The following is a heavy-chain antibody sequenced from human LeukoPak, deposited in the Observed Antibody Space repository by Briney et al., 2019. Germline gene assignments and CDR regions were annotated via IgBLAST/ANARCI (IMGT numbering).Heavy chain of an antibody. V-gene: IGHV3-23*01. CDR3: AIMHGYYDGTGYWVQ. D-gene: IGHD3-22*01. Sequence: PGGSLRLSCAASGFTFASYGMSWVRPAPGKGLEWVSFITTNGGRASYADSVEGRFTISRDNPRNTLYMQMNSLRDDDTAVYYCAIMHGYYDGTGYWVQWGQGTLVTVSA. J-gene: IGHJ1*01. CDR2: ITTNGGRA. CDR1: GFTFASYG.